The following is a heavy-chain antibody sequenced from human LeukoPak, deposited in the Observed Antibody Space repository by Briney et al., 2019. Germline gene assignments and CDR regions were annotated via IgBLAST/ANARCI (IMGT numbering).Heavy chain of an antibody. J-gene: IGHJ4*02. CDR1: GFTVSSNF. CDR2: IYGGGST. V-gene: IGHV3-66*02. D-gene: IGHD1-26*01. CDR3: AAGIVAAFGVFDY. Sequence: PGGSLRLSCAASGFTVSSNFMSWVRQAPGKGLEWVSLIYGGGSTYYADSVKGRFTISRDNSKNTLYLQMSSLRAEDTAVYYCAAGIVAAFGVFDYWGQGTLVTVSS.